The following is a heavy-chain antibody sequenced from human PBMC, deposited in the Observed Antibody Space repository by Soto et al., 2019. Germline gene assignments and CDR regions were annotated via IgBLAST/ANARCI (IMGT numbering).Heavy chain of an antibody. CDR3: ARGFSTATTRLDDN. Sequence: SVKVSCKASGYTFTAYYLHWVRQAPGQGLEWMGWINPNSATTKYVGKFQGRVTMTRDTSISTAYMELTDLRSDDTAVYYGARGFSTATTRLDDNWRQGTLVTV. J-gene: IGHJ4*02. V-gene: IGHV1-2*02. CDR1: GYTFTAYY. D-gene: IGHD4-17*01. CDR2: INPNSATT.